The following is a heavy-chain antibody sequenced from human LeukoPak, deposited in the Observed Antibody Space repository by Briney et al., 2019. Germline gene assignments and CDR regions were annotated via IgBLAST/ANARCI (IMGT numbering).Heavy chain of an antibody. CDR1: GYTFTSYY. CDR3: ARGHYGDYTNRILYYYYGMDV. V-gene: IGHV1-46*01. D-gene: IGHD4-17*01. Sequence: AASVKVSCKASGYTFTSYYMHWVRQAPGQGLEWMGIINPSGGSTSYAQKFQGRVTMTRDTSTSTVYMELSSLRSEDTAVYYCARGHYGDYTNRILYYYYGMDVWGQGTTVTVSS. CDR2: INPSGGST. J-gene: IGHJ6*02.